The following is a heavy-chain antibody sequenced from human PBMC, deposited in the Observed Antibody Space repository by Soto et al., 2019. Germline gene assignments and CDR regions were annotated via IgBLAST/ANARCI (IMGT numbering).Heavy chain of an antibody. J-gene: IGHJ4*02. V-gene: IGHV4-59*08. Sequence: QVQLQESGPGLVKPSETLSLTCTVSGGSIRNYYWSWIRQPPGKGLEWIGYIYDSGSTNYNPSLKSRVTMSVDTSTNQFSMKLSSVTAADTAVYYCARREGAFDYWCQGTLVTVSS. CDR3: ARREGAFDY. CDR2: IYDSGST. D-gene: IGHD1-26*01. CDR1: GGSIRNYY.